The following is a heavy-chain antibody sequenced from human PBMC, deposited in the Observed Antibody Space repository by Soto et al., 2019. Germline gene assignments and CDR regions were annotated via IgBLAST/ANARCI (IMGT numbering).Heavy chain of an antibody. CDR2: IDPSDSYT. D-gene: IGHD6-13*01. J-gene: IGHJ4*02. Sequence: EVQLVQSGAEVKKPGESLRISCKGSGYSFTSYWISWVRQMPGKGLEWMGRIDPSDSYTNYSPSFQGHVTISADKSINTAYLQWSSLKASDTPMYYCARLQAAAGDNDLTFDYWGQGTLVTVSS. CDR1: GYSFTSYW. CDR3: ARLQAAAGDNDLTFDY. V-gene: IGHV5-10-1*01.